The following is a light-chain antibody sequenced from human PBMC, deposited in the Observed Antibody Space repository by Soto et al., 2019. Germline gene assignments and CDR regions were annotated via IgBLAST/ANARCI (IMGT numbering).Light chain of an antibody. J-gene: IGKJ4*01. CDR1: QSVDSST. V-gene: IGKV3-20*01. CDR3: QHFDDPLT. CDR2: GAS. Sequence: EIVLTQSPGTLSLSPGERATLSCRASQSVDSSTLAWYHQKPGQAPRLLISGASNRATGIPDRFSGSGSGTDFTLTISSLETEDFAVYYCQHFDDPLTFGGGTKVEIK.